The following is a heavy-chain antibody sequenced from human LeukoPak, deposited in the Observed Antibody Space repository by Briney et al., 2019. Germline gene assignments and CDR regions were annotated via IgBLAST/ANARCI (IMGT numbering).Heavy chain of an antibody. J-gene: IGHJ5*02. V-gene: IGHV4-59*10. CDR2: IYTSGSI. CDR1: GGSFSGYY. Sequence: PSETLSLTCAVYGGSFSGYYWSWIRQPAGKGLEWIGRIYTSGSINYNPSLKSRVSMSVDTSKNQSSLKLSSVTATDTAVYYCARGGDWFDPWGQGTLVTVSS. CDR3: ARGGDWFDP. D-gene: IGHD3-16*01.